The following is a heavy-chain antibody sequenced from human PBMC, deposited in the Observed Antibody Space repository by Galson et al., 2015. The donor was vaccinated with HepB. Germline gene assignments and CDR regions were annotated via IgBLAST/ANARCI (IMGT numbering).Heavy chain of an antibody. J-gene: IGHJ6*03. CDR2: INHSGST. D-gene: IGHD2-2*02. V-gene: IGHV4-34*01. Sequence: ETLSLTCAVYGGSFSGYYWSWIRQPPGKGLEWIGEINHSGSTNYNPSLKSRVTISVDTSKNQFSLKLSSVTAADTAVYYCARGGLWQLPYIHRGYMDVWGKGTTVTVSS. CDR1: GGSFSGYY. CDR3: ARGGLWQLPYIHRGYMDV.